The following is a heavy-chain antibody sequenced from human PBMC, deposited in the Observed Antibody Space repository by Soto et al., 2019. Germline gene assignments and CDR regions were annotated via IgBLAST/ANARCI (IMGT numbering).Heavy chain of an antibody. CDR2: IYHSGST. Sequence: PSETLSLTCAVSGGSISSSNWWSWVRQPPGKGLEWIGEIYHSGSTNYNPSLKSRVTISVDKSKNQFSLKLSSVTAADTAVYYCARDSGILGIAAAGTGDYWGQGTLVTVSS. CDR1: GGSISSSNW. D-gene: IGHD6-13*01. J-gene: IGHJ4*02. CDR3: ARDSGILGIAAAGTGDY. V-gene: IGHV4-4*02.